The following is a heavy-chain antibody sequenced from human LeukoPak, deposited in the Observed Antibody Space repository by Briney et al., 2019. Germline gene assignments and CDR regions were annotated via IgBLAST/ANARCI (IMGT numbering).Heavy chain of an antibody. CDR3: VKEQSSDWYRVADH. D-gene: IGHD6-19*01. J-gene: IGHJ4*02. Sequence: GGSLRLSCAASGFSFSSDGMHWVRQAPGKGLEWLAVFSYDGSEIHYADSVKGRFIISKDNSKNTLYLQMNSLRVEDTGLYYCVKEQSSDWYRVADHWGRGTLVIVSS. CDR1: GFSFSSDG. CDR2: FSYDGSEI. V-gene: IGHV3-30*18.